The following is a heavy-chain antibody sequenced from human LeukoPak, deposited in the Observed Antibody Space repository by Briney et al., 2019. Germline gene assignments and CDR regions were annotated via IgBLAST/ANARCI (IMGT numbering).Heavy chain of an antibody. CDR2: IYYSGST. J-gene: IGHJ3*02. D-gene: IGHD6-6*01. CDR1: GGSISSYY. Sequence: PSETLSLTCTVSGGSISSYYWSWIRQPPGKGLEWIGYIYYSGSTNYNPSLKSRVTISVDTSKNQFSLKLSPVTAADTAVYYCARARLTDSSSGGGAFDIWGQGTMVTVSS. V-gene: IGHV4-59*01. CDR3: ARARLTDSSSGGGAFDI.